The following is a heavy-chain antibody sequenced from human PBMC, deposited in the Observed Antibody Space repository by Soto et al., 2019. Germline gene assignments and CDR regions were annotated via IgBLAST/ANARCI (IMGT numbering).Heavy chain of an antibody. CDR3: ARDSSLFDY. CDR1: GYTFTSYA. V-gene: IGHV1-3*01. Sequence: ASVKVSCTASGYTFTSYAMRWVRQAPGQRPEWMGWINAGNGNTKYSQKFQGRVTITRDTSASTAYMELSSLRSEDTAVYYCARDSSLFDYWGQGTLVTVSS. CDR2: INAGNGNT. J-gene: IGHJ4*02.